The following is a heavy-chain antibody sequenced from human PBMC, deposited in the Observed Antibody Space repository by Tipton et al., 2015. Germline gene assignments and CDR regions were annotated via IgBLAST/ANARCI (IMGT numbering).Heavy chain of an antibody. CDR1: GDSVSSNSAA. V-gene: IGHV6-1*01. J-gene: IGHJ3*02. CDR3: TRGRNNASDI. CDR2: TYYRSKVYS. Sequence: TLSLTCAISGDSVSSNSAAWNWIRQSPSRGLEWLGNTYYRSKVYSDYAVSVKSRITINADTSKNQFSLQLNSVTPDDTAVYYCTRGRNNASDIWGQGTLVAVSS.